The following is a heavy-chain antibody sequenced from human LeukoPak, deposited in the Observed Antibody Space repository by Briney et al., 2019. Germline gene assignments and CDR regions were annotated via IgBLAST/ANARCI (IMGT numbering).Heavy chain of an antibody. D-gene: IGHD3-10*01. V-gene: IGHV3-48*01. CDR2: ISSSSSTI. J-gene: IGHJ4*02. CDR3: ASGVDY. Sequence: GGSLRLSCAASGFTFSTYSMNWVRQAPGKGLEWVSYISSSSSTIYYADSVKGRFTISRDNAKNSLYLQMDSLRAEDTAVYYCASGVDYWGQGTLVTVSS. CDR1: GFTFSTYS.